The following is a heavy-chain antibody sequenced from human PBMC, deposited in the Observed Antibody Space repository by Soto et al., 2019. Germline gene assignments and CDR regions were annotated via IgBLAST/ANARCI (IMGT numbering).Heavy chain of an antibody. CDR1: GYRFTNYW. CDR2: IYPDDSDT. CDR3: ARVSSYALTASPFDY. J-gene: IGHJ4*02. D-gene: IGHD2-21*02. Sequence: GESLKLSCKGSGYRFTNYWIGWVRQMPGKGLEWMGIIYPDDSDTRYSPSFQGQVTISADKSISTAYLQWSSLKASDTAMYYCARVSSYALTASPFDYWGQGTLVTVSS. V-gene: IGHV5-51*01.